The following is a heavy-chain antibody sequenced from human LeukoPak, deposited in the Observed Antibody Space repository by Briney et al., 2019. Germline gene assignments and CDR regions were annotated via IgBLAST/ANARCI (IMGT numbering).Heavy chain of an antibody. CDR2: ISSSSSTI. Sequence: GGSLRLSCAASGFTFSSYSMNWVRQAPGKGLEWVSYISSSSSTIYYADSVKGRFTISRDNAKNSLYLQMNSLRAEDTAVYYCARGGERDYDYVWGSCRPQTDAFDIWGQGTMVTVSS. CDR3: ARGGERDYDYVWGSCRPQTDAFDI. J-gene: IGHJ3*02. D-gene: IGHD3-16*02. CDR1: GFTFSSYS. V-gene: IGHV3-48*01.